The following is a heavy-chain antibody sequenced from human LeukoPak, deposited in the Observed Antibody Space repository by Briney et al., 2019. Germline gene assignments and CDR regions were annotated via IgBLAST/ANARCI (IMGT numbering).Heavy chain of an antibody. CDR1: GGSISSYY. CDR3: ARGRLRFLEWFNFDY. D-gene: IGHD3-3*01. CDR2: INHSGST. J-gene: IGHJ4*02. V-gene: IGHV4-34*01. Sequence: SETLSLTCTVSGGSISSYYWSWIRQPAGKGLEWIGEINHSGSTNYDPSLKSRVTISVDTSKNQFSLKLSSVTAADTAVYYCARGRLRFLEWFNFDYWGQGTLVTVSS.